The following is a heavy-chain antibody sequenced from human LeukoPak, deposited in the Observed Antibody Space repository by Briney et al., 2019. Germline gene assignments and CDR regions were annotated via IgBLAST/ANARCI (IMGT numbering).Heavy chain of an antibody. CDR2: INHSGST. V-gene: IGHV4-34*01. J-gene: IGHJ4*02. Sequence: SETLSLTCAVYGGSFSGYYWSWIRQPPGKGLEWIGEINHSGSTNYNPSLKSRVTISVDTSKNQFSLKLSSVTAADTAVYYCVRGPYRPFDYWGQGTLVTVSS. CDR3: VRGPYRPFDY. D-gene: IGHD3-16*01. CDR1: GGSFSGYY.